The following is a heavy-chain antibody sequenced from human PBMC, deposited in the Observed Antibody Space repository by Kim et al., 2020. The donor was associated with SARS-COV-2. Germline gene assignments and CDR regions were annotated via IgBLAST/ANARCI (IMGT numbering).Heavy chain of an antibody. CDR1: GVSITSHY. V-gene: IGHV4-59*11. J-gene: IGHJ4*02. CDR3: AREGYFDGGSFFFDY. D-gene: IGHD2-15*01. CDR2: VYHSGST. Sequence: SETLSLTCTVSGVSITSHYWTWIRQPPGKGLEWIGFVYHSGSTNYNSSLKSRVTMSVETSKNQFSLQLTSMTAADTAIYYCAREGYFDGGSFFFDYWGQGTLVTVSS.